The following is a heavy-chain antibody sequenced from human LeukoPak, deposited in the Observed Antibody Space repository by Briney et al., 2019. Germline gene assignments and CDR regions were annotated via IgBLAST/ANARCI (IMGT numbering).Heavy chain of an antibody. D-gene: IGHD2-15*01. Sequence: SETLSLTCAVYGGSFCGYYWSWIRQPPGKGLEWIGEINYSGSTNYNPSLESRVTISVDTTKNQFSLKLSSVTAADTAVYYCARETRGWFRDAFDIWGQGTMVTVSS. CDR2: INYSGST. V-gene: IGHV4-34*01. J-gene: IGHJ3*02. CDR1: GGSFCGYY. CDR3: ARETRGWFRDAFDI.